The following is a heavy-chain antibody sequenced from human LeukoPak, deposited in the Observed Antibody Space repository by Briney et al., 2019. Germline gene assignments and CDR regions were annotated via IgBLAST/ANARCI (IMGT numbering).Heavy chain of an antibody. V-gene: IGHV3-7*01. CDR3: ATTSGIGYCSGGSCSI. CDR2: IKQDGSEK. D-gene: IGHD2-15*01. J-gene: IGHJ4*02. Sequence: PGGSLELSCAASGFTFSSFWMSWARQAPGKGLEGVANIKQDGSEKYYVDSVKGRFTISRDNAKNSLYLQMNSLRAEDTAVYYCATTSGIGYCSGGSCSIWGQGTLVTVSS. CDR1: GFTFSSFW.